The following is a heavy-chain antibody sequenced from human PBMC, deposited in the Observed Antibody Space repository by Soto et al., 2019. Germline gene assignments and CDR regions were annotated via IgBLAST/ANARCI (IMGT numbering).Heavy chain of an antibody. CDR3: ARDWGDIVVVPAAGEFDY. CDR2: IIPILGIA. CDR1: GGTFTSYT. Sequence: SVKVSCKASGGTFTSYTISWVRQAPGQGLEWKGRIIPILGIANYAQKFQGRDTINADKSTSTTYMEMSSLRSEDTAVYYCARDWGDIVVVPAAGEFDYWGQGTLVTVSS. D-gene: IGHD2-2*01. J-gene: IGHJ4*02. V-gene: IGHV1-69*04.